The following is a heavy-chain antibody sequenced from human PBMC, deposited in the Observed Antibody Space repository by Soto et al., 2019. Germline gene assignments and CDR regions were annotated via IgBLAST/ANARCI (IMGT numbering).Heavy chain of an antibody. CDR2: ISAYNGNT. CDR3: ARDHPAAGYYYYGMDV. J-gene: IGHJ6*02. CDR1: GYTFTSYG. V-gene: IGHV1-18*01. D-gene: IGHD6-13*01. Sequence: ASVKVSCKASGYTFTSYGISWVRRAPGQGLEWMGWISAYNGNTNYAQKLQGRVTMTTDTSTSTAYMELRSLRSDDTAVYYCARDHPAAGYYYYGMDVRGQGTTVTVSS.